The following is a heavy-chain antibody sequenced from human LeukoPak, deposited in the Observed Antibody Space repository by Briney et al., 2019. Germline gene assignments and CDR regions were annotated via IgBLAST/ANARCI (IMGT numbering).Heavy chain of an antibody. CDR1: GGSISSSSYY. J-gene: IGHJ3*02. Sequence: SETLSLTCTVSGGSISSSSYYWGWIRQPPGKGLEWIGSIYYSGSTYYNPSLKSRVTISVDTSKNQFSLKLSSVTAADTAVYYCASYRDYAAFDIWGQGTIVTVSS. D-gene: IGHD4-17*01. CDR2: IYYSGST. CDR3: ASYRDYAAFDI. V-gene: IGHV4-39*01.